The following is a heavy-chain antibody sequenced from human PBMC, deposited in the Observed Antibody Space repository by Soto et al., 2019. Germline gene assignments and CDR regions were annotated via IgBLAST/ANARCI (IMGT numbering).Heavy chain of an antibody. Sequence: PGGSLRLSCAGSGFAFSSYWMSWVRQAPGNGLEWVANIDPDGSQKWYVDSVKGRFTISRDNSKNTLYLQMNSLRAEDTAVYYCAKLPKCYGAGHFQHCFQSPLVTVSS. CDR2: IDPDGSQK. CDR1: GFAFSSYW. V-gene: IGHV3-7*03. CDR3: AKLPKCYGAGHFQH. J-gene: IGHJ1*01. D-gene: IGHD4-17*01.